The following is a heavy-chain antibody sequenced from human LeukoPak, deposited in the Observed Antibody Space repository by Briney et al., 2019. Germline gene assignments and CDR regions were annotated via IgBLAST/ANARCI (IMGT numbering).Heavy chain of an antibody. CDR3: ARIGPKEAAHFDY. CDR1: GGTFSSYA. V-gene: IGHV1-69*13. J-gene: IGHJ4*02. CDR2: IIPIFGTA. Sequence: ASVKVSCKASGGTFSSYAISWVRQAPGQGLEWMGGIIPIFGTANYAQKFQGRVTITADESTSTAYMELSSLRSEDTAVYYCARIGPKEAAHFDYRGQGTLVTVSS. D-gene: IGHD6-25*01.